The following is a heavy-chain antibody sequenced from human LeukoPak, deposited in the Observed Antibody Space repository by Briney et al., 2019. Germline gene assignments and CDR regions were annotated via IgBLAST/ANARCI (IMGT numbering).Heavy chain of an antibody. CDR1: GFTFSSYA. CDR3: AKARIVVIPPADALDV. D-gene: IGHD3-22*01. J-gene: IGHJ3*01. CDR2: ISGSGART. V-gene: IGHV3-23*01. Sequence: AGSLRLSCTASGFTFSSYAMNGVRQAPGKGLEWVSSISGSGARTDYADCVKGRYTNSRDNSKNTLHLQMNSLRAEDTAVYYCAKARIVVIPPADALDVWGQGTLVTVSS.